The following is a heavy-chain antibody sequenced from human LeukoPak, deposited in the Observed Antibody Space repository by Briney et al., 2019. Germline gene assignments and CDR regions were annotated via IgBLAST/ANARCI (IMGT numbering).Heavy chain of an antibody. D-gene: IGHD4-17*01. CDR3: AKRPHYGDYVGYFDY. CDR2: ISGSGGST. CDR1: GFTFSSYA. J-gene: IGHJ4*02. V-gene: IGHV3-23*01. Sequence: GGSLRLSCAASGFTFSSYAMSWVRQAPGKGLEWVSAISGSGGSTYYADSVKGRFIISRDNSKNTLYLQMNSLRAEDTAVYYCAKRPHYGDYVGYFDYWGQGTLVTVSS.